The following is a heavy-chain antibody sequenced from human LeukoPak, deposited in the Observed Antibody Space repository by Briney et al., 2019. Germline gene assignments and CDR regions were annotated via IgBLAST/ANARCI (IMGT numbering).Heavy chain of an antibody. D-gene: IGHD3-10*01. CDR1: GGSISSSSYY. CDR3: ARGLNYYGSGSYVSG. Sequence: SETLSLTCTVSGGSISSSSYYWGWIRQPPGKGLEWIGSIYYSGSTYYNPSLKSRVTISVDTSKNQFSLKLSSVTAADTAVYYCARGLNYYGSGSYVSGWGQGTLVTVSS. CDR2: IYYSGST. V-gene: IGHV4-39*01. J-gene: IGHJ4*02.